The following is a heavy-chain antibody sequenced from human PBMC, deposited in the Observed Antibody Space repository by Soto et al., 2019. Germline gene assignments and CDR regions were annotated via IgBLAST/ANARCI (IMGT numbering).Heavy chain of an antibody. CDR3: AKGPTIFGVVLSYSFYYGLDV. V-gene: IGHV3-53*01. CDR1: GFTVSRNY. J-gene: IGHJ6*02. Sequence: GGSLRLSCAPSGFTVSRNYMNWVRQAPGQGLEWVSVRHSGGSTYYADSVKGRFTISRDNSKNTLYLQMNSLRAEDTAVYHCAKGPTIFGVVLSYSFYYGLDVWGHGTTVTVSS. D-gene: IGHD3-3*01. CDR2: RHSGGST.